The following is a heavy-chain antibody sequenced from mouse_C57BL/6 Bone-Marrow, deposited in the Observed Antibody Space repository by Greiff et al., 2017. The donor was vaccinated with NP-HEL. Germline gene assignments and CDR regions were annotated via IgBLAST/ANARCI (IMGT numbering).Heavy chain of an antibody. CDR2: IDPNSGGT. J-gene: IGHJ4*01. CDR3: ARSATTVVEDAMDY. V-gene: IGHV1-72*01. Sequence: QVQLQQSGAELVKPGASVKLFCKASGYTFTSYWMHRVKQRPGRGLEWIGRIDPNSGGTKYNEKLKSKATLAVDKPSSTAYMQLSILTSEDSAVYYCARSATTVVEDAMDYWGQGTSVTVSS. D-gene: IGHD1-1*01. CDR1: GYTFTSYW.